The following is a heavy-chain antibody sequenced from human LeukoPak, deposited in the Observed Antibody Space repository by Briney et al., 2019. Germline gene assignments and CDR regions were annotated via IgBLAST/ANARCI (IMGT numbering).Heavy chain of an antibody. CDR2: IYYSGST. Sequence: SETLSLTCTVSGGSISSSSYYWGWIRQPPGKGLEWIGSIYYSGSTYYNPSLKSLVAISVDTSKNQFSLKPSSVTAADAAVYYCGQLASPDAFDIWGQGTMVTVSS. CDR3: GQLASPDAFDI. CDR1: GGSISSSSYY. D-gene: IGHD6-13*01. V-gene: IGHV4-39*07. J-gene: IGHJ3*02.